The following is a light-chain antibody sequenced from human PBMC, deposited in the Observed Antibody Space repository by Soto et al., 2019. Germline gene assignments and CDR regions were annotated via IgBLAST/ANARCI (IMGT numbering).Light chain of an antibody. CDR3: NSYTSSSTYV. CDR2: DVT. V-gene: IGLV2-14*03. CDR1: SSDVGGFNY. J-gene: IGLJ1*01. Sequence: QAVVTQPASVSGSPGQSITISCTGTSSDVGGFNYVSWYQQHPGKAPKLMIYDVTNRPSGVSYRFSGSKSGNMASLTISGLQAEDEADYYCNSYTSSSTYVFGTGTKLTVL.